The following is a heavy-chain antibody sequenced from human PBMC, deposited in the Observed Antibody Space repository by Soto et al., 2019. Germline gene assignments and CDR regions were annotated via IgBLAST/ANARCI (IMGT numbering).Heavy chain of an antibody. V-gene: IGHV2-5*02. J-gene: IGHJ6*02. CDR1: GFSVSTSGVG. CDR3: AHKGGRGAGMDV. D-gene: IGHD2-15*01. CDR2: IYWDDDK. Sequence: QITLKESGPTLVKPTQTLTLTCTFSGFSVSTSGVGVAWIRQPPGKALEWLALIYWDDDKRYSPFLQSRVTITKATSKNQVVLTMTNTDPVDTATYYCAHKGGRGAGMDVWGQGTTVTVSS.